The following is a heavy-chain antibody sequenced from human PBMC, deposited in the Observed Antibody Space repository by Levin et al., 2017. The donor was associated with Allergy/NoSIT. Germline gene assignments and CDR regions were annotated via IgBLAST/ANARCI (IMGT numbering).Heavy chain of an antibody. CDR3: AASTEGEGVVGY. V-gene: IGHV1-2*02. Sequence: GGSLRLSCKASGYTFTGYYMHWVRQAPGQGLEWMGWINPNSGGTNYAQKFQGRVTMTRGTSISTDYMELSRLRSEDTAVDYCAASTEGEGVVGYWGQGTLVTVSS. CDR2: INPNSGGT. J-gene: IGHJ4*02. D-gene: IGHD1-1*01. CDR1: GYTFTGYY.